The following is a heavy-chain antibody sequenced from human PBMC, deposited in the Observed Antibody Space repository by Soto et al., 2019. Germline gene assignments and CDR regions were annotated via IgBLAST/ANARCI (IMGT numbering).Heavy chain of an antibody. J-gene: IGHJ5*02. CDR1: GGSISSYY. CDR3: ARESGIAAAEIRTWFDP. V-gene: IGHV4-59*01. Sequence: SETLSLTCTVSGGSISSYYWSWIRQPPGKGLEWIGYIYYSGSTNYNPSLKSRVTISVDTSKNQFSLKLSSVTAADTAVYYCARESGIAAAEIRTWFDPWGQGTLVTVS. CDR2: IYYSGST. D-gene: IGHD6-13*01.